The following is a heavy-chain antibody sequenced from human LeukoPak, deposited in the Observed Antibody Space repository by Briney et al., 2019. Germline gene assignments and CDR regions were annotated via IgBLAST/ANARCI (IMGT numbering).Heavy chain of an antibody. J-gene: IGHJ6*02. D-gene: IGHD1-26*01. V-gene: IGHV3-30*18. CDR1: GFTFSSFS. Sequence: GGSLRLSCAATGFTFSSFSMHWVRQAPGKGLEWVAVISYDGSNKYYADSVKGRFTISRDNSKNTLYLQMNSLRTEDTAVYYCAKGRVGANGYYYYGMEVWGQGTTVPVSS. CDR2: ISYDGSNK. CDR3: AKGRVGANGYYYYGMEV.